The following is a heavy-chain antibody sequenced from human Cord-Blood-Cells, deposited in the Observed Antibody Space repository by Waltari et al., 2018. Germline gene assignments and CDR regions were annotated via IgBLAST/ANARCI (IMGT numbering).Heavy chain of an antibody. Sequence: QVQLQESGPGLVKPSETLSLTCTVSGGSVSSGSYYWSWIRQPPGKGREWIGYIYYSWSTNYNPSLKSRVTISVDTSKNQFSLKLSSVTAADTAVYYCARGATTLGYYYYGMDVWGQGTTVTVSS. J-gene: IGHJ6*02. D-gene: IGHD1-26*01. V-gene: IGHV4-61*01. CDR3: ARGATTLGYYYYGMDV. CDR2: IYYSWST. CDR1: GGSVSSGSYY.